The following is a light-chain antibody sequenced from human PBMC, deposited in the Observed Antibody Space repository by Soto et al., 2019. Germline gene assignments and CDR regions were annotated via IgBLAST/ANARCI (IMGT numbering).Light chain of an antibody. CDR2: GAA. J-gene: IGKJ1*01. CDR1: QSVSSN. Sequence: EIVMTQSPATLSVSPGGRATLSCRASQSVSSNLAWYQQKPGQAPRLLIYGAASRATGIPDRFSGSGSGTDFTLTISRLEPEDFAVYYCQQYGGSPRTFGQGTKVDIK. CDR3: QQYGGSPRT. V-gene: IGKV3-20*01.